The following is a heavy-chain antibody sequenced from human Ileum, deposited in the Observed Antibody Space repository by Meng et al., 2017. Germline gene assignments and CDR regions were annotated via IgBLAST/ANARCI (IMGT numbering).Heavy chain of an antibody. D-gene: IGHD1-14*01. CDR3: TKLYWNQGRSFDY. CDR1: GFIFSIHG. J-gene: IGHJ4*02. V-gene: IGHV3-23*01. CDR2: ISGGDGST. Sequence: EVQLLESGGGLVQPGGSLRLSCAASGFIFSIHGMNWVRQAPGKGLEWVSTISGGDGSTYYADSVRGRFTISRDTSKDTLYLQMDSLRVEDTAVYYCTKLYWNQGRSFDYWGQGTLVTVSS.